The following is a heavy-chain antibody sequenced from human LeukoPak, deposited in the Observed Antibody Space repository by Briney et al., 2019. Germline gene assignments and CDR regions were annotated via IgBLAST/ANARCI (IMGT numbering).Heavy chain of an antibody. V-gene: IGHV1-18*01. CDR1: GYIFTTYG. CDR3: ARETNYYYYMDV. CDR2: ISAYNGDT. J-gene: IGHJ6*03. Sequence: ASVKVSCKAAGYIFTTYGISWVRQAPGQGLEWMGWISAYNGDTYYAQKLQGRLTMTTDTSTNTAYMELRSLRSDDTAVYYCARETNYYYYMDVWGKGTTVTVSS.